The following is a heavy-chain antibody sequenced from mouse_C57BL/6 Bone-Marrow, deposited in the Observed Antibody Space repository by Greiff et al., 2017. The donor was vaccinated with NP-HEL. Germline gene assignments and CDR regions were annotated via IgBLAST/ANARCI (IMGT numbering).Heavy chain of an antibody. CDR3: ARAPSLDY. Sequence: DVKLQESGPGLVKPSQSLSLTCSVPGYSITSGYYWNWIRQFPGNKLEWMGYISYDGSNNYNPSLKNRISITRDTSKNQFFLKLNSVTTEDTATYYCARAPSLDYWGQGTTLTVSS. CDR1: GYSITSGYY. J-gene: IGHJ2*01. CDR2: ISYDGSN. V-gene: IGHV3-6*01.